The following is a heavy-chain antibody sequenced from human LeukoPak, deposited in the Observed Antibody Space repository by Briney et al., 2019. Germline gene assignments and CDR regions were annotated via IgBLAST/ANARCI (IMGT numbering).Heavy chain of an antibody. CDR1: GGSISSSSYY. D-gene: IGHD3-22*01. CDR3: ARRFPILYDSSGYPLGGYFDY. V-gene: IGHV4-39*01. CDR2: IYYSGST. J-gene: IGHJ4*02. Sequence: PSETLSFTCTVSGGSISSSSYYWGWIRQPPGKGLEWIGSIYYSGSTYYNPSLKSRVTISVDTSKNQFSLKLSSVTAADTAVYYCARRFPILYDSSGYPLGGYFDYWGQGTLVTVSS.